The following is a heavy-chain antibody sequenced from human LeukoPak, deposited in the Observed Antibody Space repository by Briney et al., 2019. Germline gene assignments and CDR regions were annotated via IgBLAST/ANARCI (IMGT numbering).Heavy chain of an antibody. D-gene: IGHD5-18*01. V-gene: IGHV1-46*01. CDR1: GYTFTSYY. CDR3: ARDTSSRGAMGLQDAEFFQH. J-gene: IGHJ1*01. Sequence: GASVKVSCKASGYTFTSYYMHWVRQAPGQGLEWMGIINPSGGSTSYAQKFQGRVTMTRDMSMSTVYMELSSLRSGDTAVYYCARDTSSRGAMGLQDAEFFQHWGQGTLVTVSS. CDR2: INPSGGST.